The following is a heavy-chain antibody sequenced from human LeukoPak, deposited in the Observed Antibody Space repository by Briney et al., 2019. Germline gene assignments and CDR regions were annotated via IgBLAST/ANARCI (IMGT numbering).Heavy chain of an antibody. D-gene: IGHD2-21*01. CDR1: GFTISSNA. V-gene: IGHV3-23*01. J-gene: IGHJ4*02. CDR2: ISGSGRST. Sequence: GGSLRLSCAASGFTISSNAMSWVRQAPGKGLEWVAVISGSGRSTAHADSVKGRFTISRDFSKNMLYLQMNSLRAEDTAVYYCAKEAPHQEVLIAIPEWGHSDHWGQGTLVIVSS. CDR3: AKEAPHQEVLIAIPEWGHSDH.